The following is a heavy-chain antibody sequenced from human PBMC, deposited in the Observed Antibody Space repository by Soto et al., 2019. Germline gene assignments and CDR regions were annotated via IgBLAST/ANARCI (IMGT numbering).Heavy chain of an antibody. D-gene: IGHD5-12*01. CDR3: ARDLGRATSLPY. V-gene: IGHV1-46*01. CDR1: FSGYY. CDR2: INPSGGST. J-gene: IGHJ4*02. Sequence: FSGYYWSWIRQPPGKGLEWMGIINPSGGSTSYAQKFQGRVTMTRDTSTSTVYMELSSLGSEDTAVYYCARDLGRATSLPYWGQGTLVTVSS.